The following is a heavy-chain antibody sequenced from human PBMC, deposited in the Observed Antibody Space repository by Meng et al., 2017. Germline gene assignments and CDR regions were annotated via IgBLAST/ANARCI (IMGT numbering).Heavy chain of an antibody. D-gene: IGHD3-22*01. V-gene: IGHV4-31*01. CDR1: GGSISSGGYY. J-gene: IGHJ2*01. Sequence: VQLQGAGPGLWKPSQTLSLTCTVSGGSISSGGYYWSWIRQHPGKGLEWIGYIYYSGSTYYNPSLKSLVTISVDTSKNQFSLKLSSVTAADTAVYYCARVHYYDSSGYNNWYFDLWGRGTLVTVSS. CDR2: IYYSGST. CDR3: ARVHYYDSSGYNNWYFDL.